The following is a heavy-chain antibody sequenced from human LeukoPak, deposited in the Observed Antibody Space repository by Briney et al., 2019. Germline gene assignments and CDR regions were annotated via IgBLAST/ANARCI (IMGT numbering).Heavy chain of an antibody. V-gene: IGHV3-30*04. CDR2: ISYDGSNK. J-gene: IGHJ4*02. D-gene: IGHD5-18*01. CDR3: ASLPGYSYSSVFDY. Sequence: GGSLRLSCAASGFTFSSYAMHWVRQAPGKGLEWVAVISYDGSNKYYADSVKGRFTISRDNSKNTLYLQMNSLRAEDTAVYYCASLPGYSYSSVFDYWGQGTLVTVSS. CDR1: GFTFSSYA.